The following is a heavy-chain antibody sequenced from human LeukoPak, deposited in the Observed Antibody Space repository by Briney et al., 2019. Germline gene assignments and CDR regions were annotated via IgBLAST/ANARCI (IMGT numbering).Heavy chain of an antibody. CDR2: IYYSGST. J-gene: IGHJ3*02. D-gene: IGHD1-26*01. V-gene: IGHV4-30-4*08. CDR1: GGSISSGDYY. CDR3: ASVSGSYSGAFDI. Sequence: SETLSLTXTVSGGSISSGDYYWSWIGQPPGKGLEWIGYIYYSGSTYYNPSLKSRVTISVDTSKNQFSLKLSSVTAADTAVYYCASVSGSYSGAFDIWGQGTMVTVSS.